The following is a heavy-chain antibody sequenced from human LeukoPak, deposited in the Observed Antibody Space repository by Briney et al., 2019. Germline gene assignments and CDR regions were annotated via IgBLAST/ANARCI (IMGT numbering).Heavy chain of an antibody. CDR1: GYTFTSYY. Sequence: ASVKVSCKASGYTFTSYYMHWVRQAPGQGLEWMGIINPSGGSTSYAQKLQGRVTMTRDTSTSTVYMELSSLRSEDTAVYYCARNKWNYYDSSGYYFFDYWGQGTLVTVSS. CDR3: ARNKWNYYDSSGYYFFDY. V-gene: IGHV1-46*01. J-gene: IGHJ4*02. CDR2: INPSGGST. D-gene: IGHD3-22*01.